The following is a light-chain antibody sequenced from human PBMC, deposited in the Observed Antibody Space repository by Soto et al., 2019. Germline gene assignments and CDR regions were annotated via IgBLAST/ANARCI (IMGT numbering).Light chain of an antibody. Sequence: DIQMPQSPSSLSASVGDRVTITCRASQSISSYLNWYQQKPGKAPKLLIYAASTLQSGVPSRFSGSGSGTDFTLTISTLQPEDFATYYCQQLNTYPWTFGQGTKVDIK. CDR2: AAS. V-gene: IGKV1-9*01. CDR3: QQLNTYPWT. J-gene: IGKJ1*01. CDR1: QSISSY.